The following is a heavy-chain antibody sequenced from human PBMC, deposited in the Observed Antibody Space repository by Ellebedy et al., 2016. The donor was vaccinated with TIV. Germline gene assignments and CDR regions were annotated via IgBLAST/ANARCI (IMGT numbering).Heavy chain of an antibody. J-gene: IGHJ4*02. CDR1: GFTFSRSA. CDR3: AKGSWELLSAFEY. Sequence: GGSLRLXXAVSGFTFSRSAMSWVRQAPGRGLEWVSAISCSASNTHYADSVKGQVTITRDNSKNTLYLEMNSLRAEDAAVYYCAKGSWELLSAFEYWGQGTLVTVSS. D-gene: IGHD1-26*01. V-gene: IGHV3-23*01. CDR2: ISCSASNT.